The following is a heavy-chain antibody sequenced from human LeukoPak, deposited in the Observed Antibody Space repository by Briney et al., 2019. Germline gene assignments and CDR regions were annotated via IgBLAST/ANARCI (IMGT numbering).Heavy chain of an antibody. V-gene: IGHV3-30-3*01. Sequence: GRSLRLSCAASGFTFSSYAMHWVRPAPGKGLEWVAVISYDGSNKYYADSVKGRFTISRDNSKNTLYLQMNSLRAEDTDVYYCARAPTRGVIIAWGQGTLVTVSS. CDR1: GFTFSSYA. CDR3: ARAPTRGVIIA. CDR2: ISYDGSNK. D-gene: IGHD3-10*01. J-gene: IGHJ5*02.